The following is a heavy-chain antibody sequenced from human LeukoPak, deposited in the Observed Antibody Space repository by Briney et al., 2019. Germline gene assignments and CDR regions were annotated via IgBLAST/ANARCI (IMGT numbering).Heavy chain of an antibody. CDR2: IKSTVDGGTT. D-gene: IGHD6-19*01. V-gene: IGHV3-15*07. Sequence: PGGSLRLSCAASGFTFNNDWMNWVRQAPGKGLEWVGRIKSTVDGGTTDLAAPVKDRFTVSRDDSENTLYLQMKSLTTEDTAVYYCTTGGNVMVAGTRAFDIWGHGTTVIVS. J-gene: IGHJ3*02. CDR3: TTGGNVMVAGTRAFDI. CDR1: GFTFNNDW.